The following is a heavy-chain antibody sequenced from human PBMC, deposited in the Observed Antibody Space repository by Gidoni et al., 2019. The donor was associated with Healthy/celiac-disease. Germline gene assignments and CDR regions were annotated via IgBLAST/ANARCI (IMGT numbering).Heavy chain of an antibody. V-gene: IGHV1-18*01. CDR2: VSGYNGYT. CDR3: ARGGSGEADY. D-gene: IGHD7-27*01. CDR1: GYTFSNFG. Sequence: QVQLVQSGAEVKKPGASVKGSCKASGYTFSNFGVSWVRQAPGQRLEWMGWVSGYNGYTKYSQKFLGRVTMTTDTSTKTAYMELRRLRSDDTAVYYCARGGSGEADYWGQGTLVTVSS. J-gene: IGHJ4*02.